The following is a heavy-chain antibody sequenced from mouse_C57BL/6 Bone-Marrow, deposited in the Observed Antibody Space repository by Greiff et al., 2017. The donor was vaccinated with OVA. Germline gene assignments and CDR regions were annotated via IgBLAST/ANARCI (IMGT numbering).Heavy chain of an antibody. D-gene: IGHD2-4*01. J-gene: IGHJ3*01. V-gene: IGHV1-81*01. CDR2: IYPRSGNT. CDR1: GYTFTSYG. CDR3: ASFDYAWFAY. Sequence: VKLMESGAELARPGASVKLSCKASGYTFTSYGISWVKQRTGQGLEWIGEIYPRSGNTYYNEKFKGKATLTADKSSSTAYMELRSLTSEDSAVYFCASFDYAWFAYWGQGTLVTVSA.